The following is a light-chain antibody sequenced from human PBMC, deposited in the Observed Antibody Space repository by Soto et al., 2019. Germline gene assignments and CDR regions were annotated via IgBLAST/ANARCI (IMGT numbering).Light chain of an antibody. Sequence: QSVLTQPPSESGTPGQRVTISCSGSSSNIGTNTVNWYQQLPGTAPKLLIYTSNQRPSGVPDRFSGSKSGTSASLAISGLQSEDGADYYCAAWDDSLNGPVFGGGTKLTVL. CDR1: SSNIGTNT. V-gene: IGLV1-44*01. CDR2: TSN. CDR3: AAWDDSLNGPV. J-gene: IGLJ3*02.